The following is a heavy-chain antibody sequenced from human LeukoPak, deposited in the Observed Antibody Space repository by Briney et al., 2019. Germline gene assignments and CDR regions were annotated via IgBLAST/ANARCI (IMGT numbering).Heavy chain of an antibody. Sequence: SETLSLTCTVSGGSISSYYWSWIRQPPGKGLEWIGYIYYSGSTNYNPSLKSRVTISVDTSKNQFSLKLSSVTAADTAVYYCARVYDSSGTPDYWGQGTLVTVSS. CDR2: IYYSGST. V-gene: IGHV4-59*08. D-gene: IGHD3-22*01. J-gene: IGHJ4*02. CDR1: GGSISSYY. CDR3: ARVYDSSGTPDY.